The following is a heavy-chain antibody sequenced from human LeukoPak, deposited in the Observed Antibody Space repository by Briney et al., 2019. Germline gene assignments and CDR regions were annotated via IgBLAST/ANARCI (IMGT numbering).Heavy chain of an antibody. V-gene: IGHV5-51*01. CDR2: IYPGDSYT. CDR3: ARRSGSDALDI. Sequence: GESLKISCKGSGYSFTTYWISWVRQMPGKGLEWMGIIYPGDSYTTYSPSFQGQVAISADKSISTAYLQWRSLKASDTAMYYCARRSGSDALDIWGQGTMVTVSS. J-gene: IGHJ3*02. CDR1: GYSFTTYW. D-gene: IGHD3-10*01.